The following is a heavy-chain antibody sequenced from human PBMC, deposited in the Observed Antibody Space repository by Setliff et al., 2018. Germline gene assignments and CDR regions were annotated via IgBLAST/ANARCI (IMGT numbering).Heavy chain of an antibody. CDR2: VDHSGNT. D-gene: IGHD3-22*01. Sequence: SETLSLTCTVSGDSISRSTYYWGWIRQSPGKGLDWIGTVDHSGNTFYNPSLKSRVTISVDTSKNQLSLELASVTAADTAVYYCARRDITGYYGYSFDFWGQGTLVTVSS. V-gene: IGHV4-39*01. J-gene: IGHJ4*02. CDR3: ARRDITGYYGYSFDF. CDR1: GDSISRSTYY.